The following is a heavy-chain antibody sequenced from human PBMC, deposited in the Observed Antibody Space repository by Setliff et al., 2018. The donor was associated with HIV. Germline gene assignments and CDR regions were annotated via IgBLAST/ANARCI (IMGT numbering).Heavy chain of an antibody. D-gene: IGHD2-21*02. CDR1: GITFIKAW. Sequence: GGSLRLSCEVSGITFIKAWMSWVRQAPGKGLEWVARIKSKTDGGTVDYAAAVSGRFTISRDDSKNTLYLEINSLKIEDTAVYYCTADLPGGYSPYFDFWGRGTLVTVSS. CDR3: TADLPGGYSPYFDF. J-gene: IGHJ4*02. V-gene: IGHV3-15*01. CDR2: IKSKTDGGTV.